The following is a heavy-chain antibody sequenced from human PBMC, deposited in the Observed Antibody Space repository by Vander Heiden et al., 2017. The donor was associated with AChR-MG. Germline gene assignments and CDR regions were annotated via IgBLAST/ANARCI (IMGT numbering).Heavy chain of an antibody. CDR2: ISSSSSTI. V-gene: IGHV3-48*02. J-gene: IGHJ5*02. D-gene: IGHD3-3*01. CDR3: ARGPYYGFWSGDNWFDP. CDR1: GFTSISHR. Sequence: EVQLVESGGGLVQPGGSLRLSCAASGFTSISHRMNWVRQAPGKRLDWVSNISSSSSTIYYADSVKSRFTISRENAKNSLYLEMNSLRDEDTAVYYCARGPYYGFWSGDNWFDPWGQGTLVTVSS.